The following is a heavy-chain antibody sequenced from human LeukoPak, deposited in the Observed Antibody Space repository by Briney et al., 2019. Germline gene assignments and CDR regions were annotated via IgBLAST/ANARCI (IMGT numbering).Heavy chain of an antibody. CDR1: GFTFSSYG. CDR3: ARAEGMNVFDI. J-gene: IGHJ3*02. Sequence: PGGSLRLSCAASGFTFSSYGMHWVRQAPGKGLEWVAVISYDGSNKYYADSVKGRFTISRDNSKNTLYVQMNSLRAEDTAVYYCARAEGMNVFDIWGQGTMVTVSS. V-gene: IGHV3-30*03. CDR2: ISYDGSNK.